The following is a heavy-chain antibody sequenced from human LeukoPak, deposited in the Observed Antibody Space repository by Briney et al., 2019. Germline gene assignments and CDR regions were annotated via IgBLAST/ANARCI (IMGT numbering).Heavy chain of an antibody. Sequence: SETLSLTCAVSGGSISSTHWWNWVRQPPGKGLEWIGEIFHSGTTNYNPSLKSRVTISIDKSKNQFSLKSRSVTAADTAVYYCARDQWLLRGGDHDAFDIWGQGTMVTVSS. V-gene: IGHV4-4*02. CDR1: GGSISSTHW. J-gene: IGHJ3*02. D-gene: IGHD6-19*01. CDR3: ARDQWLLRGGDHDAFDI. CDR2: IFHSGTT.